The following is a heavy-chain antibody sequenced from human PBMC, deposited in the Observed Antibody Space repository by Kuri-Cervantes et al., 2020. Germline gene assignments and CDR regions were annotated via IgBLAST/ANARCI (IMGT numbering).Heavy chain of an antibody. J-gene: IGHJ5*02. CDR2: IYHSGST. D-gene: IGHD4-11*01. CDR3: ARQEDPMTTVTWYNWFDP. CDR1: GYSISSGYY. Sequence: SETMSLTCAVSGYSISSGYYWGWIRQPPGKGLEWIGSIYHSGSTYYNPSLKSRVTISVDTSKNQFSLKLSSVTAADTAVYDCARQEDPMTTVTWYNWFDPWGQGTLVTVSS. V-gene: IGHV4-38-2*01.